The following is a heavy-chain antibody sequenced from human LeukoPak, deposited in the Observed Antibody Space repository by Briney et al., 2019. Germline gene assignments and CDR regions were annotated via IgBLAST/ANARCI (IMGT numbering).Heavy chain of an antibody. CDR2: IYYSGST. V-gene: IGHV4-59*08. D-gene: IGHD3-22*01. CDR3: ASGSSGYSIDY. J-gene: IGHJ4*02. CDR1: GGSISSYY. Sequence: SETLSLTCTVSGGSISSYYWSWIRQPPGKGLEWIGYIYYSGSTNYNPSLKSRVTISVDTSKNQFSLKLSSVTAADTAVYYCASGSSGYSIDYWGQGTLVTVSS.